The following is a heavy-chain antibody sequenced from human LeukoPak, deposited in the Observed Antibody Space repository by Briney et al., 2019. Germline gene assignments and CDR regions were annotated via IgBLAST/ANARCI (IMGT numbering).Heavy chain of an antibody. CDR2: IGGGSETT. V-gene: IGHV3-23*01. J-gene: IGHJ4*02. CDR3: AKVLSGSQDY. Sequence: PGEALRLSCAASGFTFGSYAMSWVRQPPGKGLEWVSTIGGGSETTSYADSAKGRFTNSRDNSKNTVYLQMNSLRAEDTAVYYCAKVLSGSQDYWGQGTLVTVFS. CDR1: GFTFGSYA. D-gene: IGHD1-26*01.